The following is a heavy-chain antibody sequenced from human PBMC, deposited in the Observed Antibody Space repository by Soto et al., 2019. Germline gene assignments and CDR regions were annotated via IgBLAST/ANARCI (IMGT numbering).Heavy chain of an antibody. V-gene: IGHV3-74*03. CDR1: GFIFNNYW. J-gene: IGHJ4*02. Sequence: GGSLRLSCAASGFIFNNYWMYWVRQAPGKGLVWVSRINIDGSKTTHADSVKGRFTISRDNAKNTLYLQMSSLRDEDTAVYYCARAHSTSFYYSDYWGRGTLVTVSS. CDR2: INIDGSKT. D-gene: IGHD2-2*01. CDR3: ARAHSTSFYYSDY.